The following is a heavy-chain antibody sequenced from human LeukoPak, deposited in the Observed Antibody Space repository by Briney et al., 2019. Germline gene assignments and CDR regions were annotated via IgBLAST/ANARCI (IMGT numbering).Heavy chain of an antibody. CDR2: ISAYDGNT. D-gene: IGHD2-8*02. V-gene: IGHV1-18*04. Sequence: ASVKVSCKASGYTFASYYMHWVRQAPGQGLEWMGWISAYDGNTNYAQKLQGRVTMTTDTSTSTAYMELRSLRSDDTAVYYCARGFLLVTDAFDIWGQGTMVTVSS. CDR1: GYTFASYY. J-gene: IGHJ3*02. CDR3: ARGFLLVTDAFDI.